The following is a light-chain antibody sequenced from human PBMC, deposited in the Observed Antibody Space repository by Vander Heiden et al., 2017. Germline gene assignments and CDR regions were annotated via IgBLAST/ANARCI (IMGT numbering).Light chain of an antibody. Sequence: QSALTQPATVSGSPGRSITISCTGTSSDVGYYNHVSWYQQPPGKAPNLIICDVNSRPSGISDRFSGSKSGNTASLIISGLQAEDEANYYCSSYTTSSTWVFGGGTQVTVL. CDR3: SSYTTSSTWV. V-gene: IGLV2-14*03. CDR1: SSDVGYYNH. CDR2: DVN. J-gene: IGLJ3*02.